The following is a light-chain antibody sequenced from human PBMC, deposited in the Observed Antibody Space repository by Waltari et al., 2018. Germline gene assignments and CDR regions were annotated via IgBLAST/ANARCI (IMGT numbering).Light chain of an antibody. CDR3: SSYTNSNTLV. CDR2: DVS. J-gene: IGLJ2*01. V-gene: IGLV2-14*03. Sequence: QSALTQPASVSGSPGQSITISCTGTSSDVGAYHYISWYQQHPGKAPKLMIYDVSNRPSGVSDRFSGSKSGNSASLTISGLQAEDEADYYCSSYTNSNTLVFGGGTNLTVL. CDR1: SSDVGAYHY.